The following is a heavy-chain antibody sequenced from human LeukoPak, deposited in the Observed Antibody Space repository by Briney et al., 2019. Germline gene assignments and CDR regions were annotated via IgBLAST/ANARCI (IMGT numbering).Heavy chain of an antibody. Sequence: SATLSLTCTVSGGSISGYYWSWVRQAPGNGLEWIGYIFYSGLTNYNTSLKSRVAISVDTSQNHVSLKLKSVTAADTAGYYCTRRQGGSGYYSLDYWGQGILVTVSA. CDR3: TRRQGGSGYYSLDY. CDR2: IFYSGLT. CDR1: GGSISGYY. D-gene: IGHD3-22*01. J-gene: IGHJ4*02. V-gene: IGHV4-59*08.